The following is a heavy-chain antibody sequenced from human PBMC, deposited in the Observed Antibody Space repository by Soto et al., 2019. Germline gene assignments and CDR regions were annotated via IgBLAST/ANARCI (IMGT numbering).Heavy chain of an antibody. CDR2: TYYRSRWYN. Sequence: SQTLSLTCAISGDSVSTNSATWDWNRQSPSRGLEWLGRTYYRSRWYNDYAESVKGRITINPDTSNNQLSLQMNSVTPDDTAVYYCARLIGNSWLDSWGQGTLVTVSS. J-gene: IGHJ5*01. CDR1: GDSVSTNSAT. CDR3: ARLIGNSWLDS. V-gene: IGHV6-1*01. D-gene: IGHD2-8*01.